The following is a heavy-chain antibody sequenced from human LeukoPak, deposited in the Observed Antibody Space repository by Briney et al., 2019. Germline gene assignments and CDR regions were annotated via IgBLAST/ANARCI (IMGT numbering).Heavy chain of an antibody. CDR2: INTKGET. CDR1: GVSMSAYQ. D-gene: IGHD6-6*01. J-gene: IGHJ5*02. V-gene: IGHV4-4*09. CDR3: AKYTDQ. Sequence: SETLSLTCTVSGVSMSAYQWSWVRQSPEKGLEWIGCINTKGETSYNPSLKSRVTTSVDTSKSQFSLRLTSVTAADTAVYYCAKYTDQWGQGTLVTVSS.